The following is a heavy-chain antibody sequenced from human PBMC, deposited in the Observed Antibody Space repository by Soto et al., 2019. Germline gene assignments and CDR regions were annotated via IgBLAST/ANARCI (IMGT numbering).Heavy chain of an antibody. J-gene: IGHJ6*02. D-gene: IGHD6-6*01. CDR3: ARVFLIAARHGMDV. V-gene: IGHV3-74*01. CDR2: VNSDGSST. Sequence: GGSLRLSCAASGFTFSSYWMHWVRQAPGKGLVWVSRVNSDGSSTSYADSVKGRFTISRDNAKNTLYLQMNSLRAEDTAVYYCARVFLIAARHGMDVWGQGTTVTVSS. CDR1: GFTFSSYW.